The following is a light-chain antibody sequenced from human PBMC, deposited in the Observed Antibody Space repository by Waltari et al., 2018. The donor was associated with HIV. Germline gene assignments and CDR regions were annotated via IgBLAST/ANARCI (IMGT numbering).Light chain of an antibody. CDR3: QSFHGITAV. Sequence: NFMLTQPHSVSASPGKTVTISCTGSSGRVASNYVQWYQQRPGSAPTTVLYKDDQRPSGVPDRFSGSINSSSNSASLTISGLKTEDEADYYCQSFHGITAVFGGGTKLTVL. J-gene: IGLJ3*02. CDR1: SGRVASNY. V-gene: IGLV6-57*02. CDR2: KDD.